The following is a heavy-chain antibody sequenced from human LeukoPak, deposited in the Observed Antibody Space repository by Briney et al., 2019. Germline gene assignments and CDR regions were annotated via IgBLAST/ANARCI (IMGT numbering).Heavy chain of an antibody. CDR2: ITWNSGSI. Sequence: GGSLRLSCAASGFTFDDYAMHWVRQAPGKGLEWVSGITWNSGSIGYADSVKGRFTISRDNAQNSLYLQMNSLRAEDTASYYCAKDSGDYWGQGTLVTVSS. V-gene: IGHV3-9*01. CDR1: GFTFDDYA. J-gene: IGHJ4*02. CDR3: AKDSGDY.